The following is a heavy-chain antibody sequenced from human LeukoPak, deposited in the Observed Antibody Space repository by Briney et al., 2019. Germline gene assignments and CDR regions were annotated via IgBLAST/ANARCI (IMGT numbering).Heavy chain of an antibody. CDR3: ARGRSGSYQSTDAFDI. D-gene: IGHD1-26*01. Sequence: KSGGSLRLSSAASGITLSTYSMNWVRQAPGKGLEWVSSISSRSGYIYDADSVKGRFTTSRDNAKKSLYLQMSSLRAEDTAVYYCARGRSGSYQSTDAFDIWGQGTMVTVSS. CDR2: ISSRSGYI. J-gene: IGHJ3*02. V-gene: IGHV3-21*01. CDR1: GITLSTYS.